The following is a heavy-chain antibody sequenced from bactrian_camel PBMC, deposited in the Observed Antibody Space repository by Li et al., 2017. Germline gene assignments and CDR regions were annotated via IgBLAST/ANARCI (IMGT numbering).Heavy chain of an antibody. CDR2: IKGDGSKT. CDR1: AFTAFKKYA. D-gene: IGHD1*01. V-gene: IGHV3S31*01. Sequence: DVQLVESGGGLVQSGGSLRLSCVASAFTAFKKYAMSWVRQGPGKGPEWVSAIKGDGSKTYYADSVKGRFTVSRDNAKNTVYLQMNSPKPEDTAVYYCVRDLSSGDYDYWGQGTQVTVS. CDR3: VRDLSSGDYDY. J-gene: IGHJ4*01.